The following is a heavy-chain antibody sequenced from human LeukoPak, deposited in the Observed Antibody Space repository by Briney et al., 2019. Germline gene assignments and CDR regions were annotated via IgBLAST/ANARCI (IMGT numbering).Heavy chain of an antibody. V-gene: IGHV1-24*01. Sequence: ASVKVSCKVSGYTLTELSMHWVRQAPGKGLEWMGGFDPEDGETIYAQKFQGRVTMTEDTSTDTAYMELSSLRSEDTAVYYCATPKSQLGYCSSTSCYKGFDYWGQGTLVTVSS. CDR2: FDPEDGET. D-gene: IGHD2-2*02. J-gene: IGHJ4*02. CDR1: GYTLTELS. CDR3: ATPKSQLGYCSSTSCYKGFDY.